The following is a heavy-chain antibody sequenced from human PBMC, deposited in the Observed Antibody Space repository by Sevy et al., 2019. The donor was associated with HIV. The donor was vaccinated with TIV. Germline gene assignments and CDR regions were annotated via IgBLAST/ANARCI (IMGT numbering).Heavy chain of an antibody. J-gene: IGHJ5*02. V-gene: IGHV4-4*07. Sequence: SETLSLTCTVSGGSISSYYWSWLRQPAGKGLEWLGRIYTTGYTDYNPSLKSRVTMSADTSQNQFSLKLTSVTAADTAVYYCARGNWTPSNWFDPWGQGALVTVSS. CDR1: GGSISSYY. CDR3: ARGNWTPSNWFDP. CDR2: IYTTGYT. D-gene: IGHD1-1*01.